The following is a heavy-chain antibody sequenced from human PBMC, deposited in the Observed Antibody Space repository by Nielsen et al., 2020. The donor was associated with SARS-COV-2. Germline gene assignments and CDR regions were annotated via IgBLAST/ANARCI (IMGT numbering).Heavy chain of an antibody. Sequence: GESLKISCAASGFTVSSNYMSWVRQAPGKGLEWVSVIYSGGSTYYADSVKGRFTISRDNSKNTLYLQMNSLRAEDTAVYHCARDLNWNYVGLGANWGQGTLVTVSS. V-gene: IGHV3-53*01. CDR3: ARDLNWNYVGLGAN. D-gene: IGHD1-7*01. J-gene: IGHJ4*02. CDR1: GFTVSSNY. CDR2: IYSGGST.